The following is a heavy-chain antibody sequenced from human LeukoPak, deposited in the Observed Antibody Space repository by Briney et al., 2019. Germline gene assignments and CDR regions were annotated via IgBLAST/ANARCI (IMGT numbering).Heavy chain of an antibody. J-gene: IGHJ4*02. CDR1: GYTFTSYG. CDR3: ARGIRDVDY. Sequence: ASVKVSCKASGYTFTSYGISWVRQAPGQGLEWMGWISAYNGNTNYAQKFQGRVTMTRNTSISTAYMELSSLRSEDTAVYYCARGIRDVDYWGQGTLVTVSS. V-gene: IGHV1-18*01. CDR2: ISAYNGNT. D-gene: IGHD2/OR15-2a*01.